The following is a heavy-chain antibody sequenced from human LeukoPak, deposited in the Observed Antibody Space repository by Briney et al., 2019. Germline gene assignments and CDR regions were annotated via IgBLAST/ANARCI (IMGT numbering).Heavy chain of an antibody. CDR2: ISSSSSYI. CDR3: ARDRSSGWYAY. V-gene: IGHV3-21*01. CDR1: GFTFSDYT. Sequence: PEGSLRLSCAASGFTFSDYTMNWVRQAPGKGLEWVSSISSSSSYIYYADSVKGRFTISRDNAKNSLYLQMNSLSAEDTAVYYCARDRSSGWYAYWGQGTLVTVSS. J-gene: IGHJ4*02. D-gene: IGHD6-19*01.